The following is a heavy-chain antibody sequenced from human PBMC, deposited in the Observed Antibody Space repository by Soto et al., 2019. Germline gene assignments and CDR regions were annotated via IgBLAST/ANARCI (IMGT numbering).Heavy chain of an antibody. Sequence: VQLVESGGGLVKPGGSLRLSCAASGFTFSSYSMNWVRQAPGKGLEWVSSISSSSSYIYYADSVKGRFTISRDNAKNSLYLQMNSLRAEDTAVYYCARMVGDYDFWSGYGPIDYWGQGTLVTVSS. CDR2: ISSSSSYI. CDR1: GFTFSSYS. V-gene: IGHV3-21*01. D-gene: IGHD3-3*01. CDR3: ARMVGDYDFWSGYGPIDY. J-gene: IGHJ4*02.